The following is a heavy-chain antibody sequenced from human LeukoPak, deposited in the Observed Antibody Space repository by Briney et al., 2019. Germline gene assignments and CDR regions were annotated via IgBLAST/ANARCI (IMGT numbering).Heavy chain of an antibody. Sequence: QPGGSLRLSCAASGFTFDDYSMHWVRQAPGKGLEWVSLINWAGRSKDYADSVKGRFTISRDNSKNSLYLQMNSLRLEDTAFYYCAKDIGRGDWSLNAFDIWGQGTMVTVSS. V-gene: IGHV3-43*01. D-gene: IGHD2-21*02. CDR3: AKDIGRGDWSLNAFDI. CDR1: GFTFDDYS. CDR2: INWAGRSK. J-gene: IGHJ3*02.